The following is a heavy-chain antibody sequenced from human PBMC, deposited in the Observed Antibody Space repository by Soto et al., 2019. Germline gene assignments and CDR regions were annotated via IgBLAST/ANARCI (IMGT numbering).Heavy chain of an antibody. Sequence: QVQLVESGGGVVQPGRSLRLSCAASGFTFSSYGMHWVRQAPGKGLEWVAVIWYDGSNKYYADSVKGRFTISRDNSKNTLYLQMNSLRAEDTAVYYCARDSSRQDSSGLALDYWGQGTLVTVSS. D-gene: IGHD3-22*01. V-gene: IGHV3-33*01. J-gene: IGHJ4*02. CDR1: GFTFSSYG. CDR2: IWYDGSNK. CDR3: ARDSSRQDSSGLALDY.